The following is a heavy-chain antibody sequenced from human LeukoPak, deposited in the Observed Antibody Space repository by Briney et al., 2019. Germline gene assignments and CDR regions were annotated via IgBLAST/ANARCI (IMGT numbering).Heavy chain of an antibody. CDR1: GFTFSSYS. D-gene: IGHD3-10*01. V-gene: IGHV3-21*01. CDR2: ISSSSSYI. CDR3: ARDRSLGTVWFGPKRYYYFDY. J-gene: IGHJ4*02. Sequence: GGSLRLSCAASGFTFSSYSMNWVRQAPGKGLEWVSSISSSSSYIYYADSVKGRFTISRDNAKNSLYLQMNSLRAEDTAVHYCARDRSLGTVWFGPKRYYYFDYWGQGTLVTVSS.